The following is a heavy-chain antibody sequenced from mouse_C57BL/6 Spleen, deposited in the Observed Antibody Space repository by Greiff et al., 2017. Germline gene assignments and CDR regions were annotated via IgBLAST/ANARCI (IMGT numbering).Heavy chain of an antibody. CDR2: IYPGSGST. J-gene: IGHJ1*03. CDR3: AREPACYGYFDG. CDR1: GYTFTSYW. V-gene: IGHV1-55*01. Sequence: VQLQQPGAELVKPGASVKMSCKASGYTFTSYWIPWVKQRPGQGLEWIGDIYPGSGSTNYNEKLKSKATLTVDTSSSTAYMQLSSLASEDSAVDNCAREPACYGYFDGWGTGTTGTVSS.